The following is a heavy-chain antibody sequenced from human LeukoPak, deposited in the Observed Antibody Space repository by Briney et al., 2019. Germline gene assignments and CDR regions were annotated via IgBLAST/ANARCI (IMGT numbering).Heavy chain of an antibody. CDR1: GFIFSRYW. CDR2: INSDGSST. Sequence: GGSLRLSCAASGFIFSRYWMHWVRQAPGKGLVWVSRINSDGSSTSYADSVKGRFTISRDNAKNTLNLQMNSLRAEDTAVYYYARGDGAVFDYWGQGTLVTVSS. CDR3: ARGDGAVFDY. J-gene: IGHJ4*02. D-gene: IGHD2-21*01. V-gene: IGHV3-74*01.